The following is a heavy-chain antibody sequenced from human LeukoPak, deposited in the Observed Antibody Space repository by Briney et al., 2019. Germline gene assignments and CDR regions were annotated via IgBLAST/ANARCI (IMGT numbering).Heavy chain of an antibody. V-gene: IGHV2-70*04. CDR1: GFSLSTSGMR. D-gene: IGHD6-19*01. Sequence: SGPALVKPTQTLTLTCTFSGFSLSTSGMRVSWIRQPPGKALEWLARIDWDDDKFYSTSLKTRLTISKDTSKNQVVLTMTNMDPVDTATYYCARGAIAVAGSDYFDDWGQGTLVTVSS. CDR2: IDWDDDK. CDR3: ARGAIAVAGSDYFDD. J-gene: IGHJ4*02.